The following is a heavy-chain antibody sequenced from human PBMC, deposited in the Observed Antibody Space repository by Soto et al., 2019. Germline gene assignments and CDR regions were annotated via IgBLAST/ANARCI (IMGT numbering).Heavy chain of an antibody. V-gene: IGHV3-21*01. J-gene: IGHJ6*02. CDR1: GFTFSSYS. D-gene: IGHD6-19*01. CDR3: ARHLPLAVAGNYYYYGMDV. Sequence: GGSLRLSCAASGFTFSSYSMNWVRQAPGKGLEWVSSISSSSSYIYYADSVKGRFTISRDNAKNSLYLQMNSLRAEDTAVYYCARHLPLAVAGNYYYYGMDVWGQGTTVTVSS. CDR2: ISSSSSYI.